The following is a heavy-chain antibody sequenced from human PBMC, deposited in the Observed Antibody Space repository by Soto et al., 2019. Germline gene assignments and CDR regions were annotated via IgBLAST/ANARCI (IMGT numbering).Heavy chain of an antibody. Sequence: QLQLQESGPGLVKPSETLSLTCTVSGGSISSRRYYWGWIRQPPGKGLEWIGSIYYSGTTYYNPSLRGRLTISADTSKDQSSRKPNPVAPAAPAAEYCASRGAPPAPGLPAVRFGPGGPGTPVPVSS. CDR1: GGSISSRRYY. J-gene: IGHJ5*02. CDR3: ASRGAPPAPGLPAVRFGP. CDR2: IYYSGTT. V-gene: IGHV4-39*01. D-gene: IGHD2-2*01.